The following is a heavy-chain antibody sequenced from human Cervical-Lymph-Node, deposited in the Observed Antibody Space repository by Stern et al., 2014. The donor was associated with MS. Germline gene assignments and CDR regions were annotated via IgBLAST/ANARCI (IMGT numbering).Heavy chain of an antibody. D-gene: IGHD3-22*01. J-gene: IGHJ6*02. CDR2: IIPIFGTA. CDR3: ARDVYDSSGYHYYYGMDV. V-gene: IGHV1-69*01. Sequence: QDQLVHSGAEVKKPRSSGTVSCKASGGTSSSYAISWVRQAPGQGLEWLGGIIPIFGTANDAQKFQGRVTITADESTSTAYMELSSLRSEDTAVYYCARDVYDSSGYHYYYGMDVWGQGTTVTVSS. CDR1: GGTSSSYA.